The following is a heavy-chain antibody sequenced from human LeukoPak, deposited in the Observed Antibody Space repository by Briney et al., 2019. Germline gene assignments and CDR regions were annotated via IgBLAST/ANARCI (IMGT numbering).Heavy chain of an antibody. CDR2: IYTSGST. Sequence: SETLSLTCTVSGGSISSYYWSWIRQPAGKGLELIGRIYTSGSTNYNPSLKSRVTMSVDTSKNQFSLKLSSVTAADRAVYYCARDRYDFWSGGEYYFDYWGQGTLVTVSS. CDR3: ARDRYDFWSGGEYYFDY. D-gene: IGHD3-3*01. J-gene: IGHJ4*02. V-gene: IGHV4-4*07. CDR1: GGSISSYY.